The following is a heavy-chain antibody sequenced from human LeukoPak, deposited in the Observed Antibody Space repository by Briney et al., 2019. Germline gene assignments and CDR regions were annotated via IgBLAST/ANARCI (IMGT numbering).Heavy chain of an antibody. J-gene: IGHJ6*02. CDR3: ARDLVGAPGSGMDV. CDR1: GGTFSSYA. Sequence: ASVKVSCKASGGTFSSYAISWVRQAPGQGLEWMGGIIPIFGTANYAQKFQGRVTITADESTSTAYMELSSLRSEDTAVYYCARDLVGAPGSGMDVWGQGITVTVSS. D-gene: IGHD1-26*01. CDR2: IIPIFGTA. V-gene: IGHV1-69*13.